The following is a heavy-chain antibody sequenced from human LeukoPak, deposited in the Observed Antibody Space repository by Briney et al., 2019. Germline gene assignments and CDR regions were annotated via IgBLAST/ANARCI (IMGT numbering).Heavy chain of an antibody. D-gene: IGHD1-26*01. CDR2: VYSSGNT. CDR1: GGSISSYY. Sequence: SETLSLTCTVSGGSISSYYWSWIRRPAGEGLEWIGRVYSSGNTNYNPSLKSRVSMSVDTSRNQFSLKLTSVTAADSAVYYCARMFSGTYGGIDYWGQGTLVTVSS. V-gene: IGHV4-4*07. CDR3: ARMFSGTYGGIDY. J-gene: IGHJ4*02.